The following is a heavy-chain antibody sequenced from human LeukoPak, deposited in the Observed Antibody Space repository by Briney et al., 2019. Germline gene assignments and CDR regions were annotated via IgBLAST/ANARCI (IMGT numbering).Heavy chain of an antibody. J-gene: IGHJ4*02. CDR3: ARLSDGASHPFDY. Sequence: GASVKVSCKASGYSFTAYYMHWVRQAPGQGLEWMGWINPNSGGTNYAQKFQGRVTMTRDTSITTAYMEMSRLRSDDTALYYCARLSDGASHPFDYWGQGTLVTVSS. D-gene: IGHD2-15*01. CDR2: INPNSGGT. V-gene: IGHV1-2*02. CDR1: GYSFTAYY.